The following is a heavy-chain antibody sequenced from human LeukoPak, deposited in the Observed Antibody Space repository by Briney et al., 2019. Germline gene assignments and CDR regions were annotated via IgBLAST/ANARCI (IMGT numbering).Heavy chain of an antibody. D-gene: IGHD3-10*01. V-gene: IGHV1-46*01. J-gene: IGHJ4*02. Sequence: ASVKVSCKVSGYTLTELSVHWVRQAPGKGLEWMGIINPSGGSTSYAQKFQGRVTMTRDMSTSTVYMELSSLRSEDTAVYYCARDRGLMGFDYWGQGTLVTVSS. CDR2: INPSGGST. CDR1: GYTLTELS. CDR3: ARDRGLMGFDY.